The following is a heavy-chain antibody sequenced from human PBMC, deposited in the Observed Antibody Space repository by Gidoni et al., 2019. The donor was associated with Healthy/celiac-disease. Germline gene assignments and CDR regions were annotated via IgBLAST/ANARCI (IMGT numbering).Heavy chain of an antibody. V-gene: IGHV2-5*02. CDR3: AHSRGEHPDYDFWSGYTYYFDY. Sequence: QITLKASGPTLVKPTQTLTLTCTFSGFSLSTSGVGVGWLRQPPGKALEWLALIYWDDDKRYSPSLKSRLTITKDTSKNQVVLTMTNMDPVDTATYYCAHSRGEHPDYDFWSGYTYYFDYWGQGTLVTVSS. J-gene: IGHJ4*02. CDR1: GFSLSTSGVG. D-gene: IGHD3-3*01. CDR2: IYWDDDK.